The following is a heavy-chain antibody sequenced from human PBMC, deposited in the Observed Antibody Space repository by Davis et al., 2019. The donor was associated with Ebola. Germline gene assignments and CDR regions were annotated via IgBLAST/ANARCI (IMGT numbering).Heavy chain of an antibody. CDR1: VITFSSYA. J-gene: IGHJ6*04. CDR3: ARSGLSFGVVKYHYGMDA. Sequence: GESLKISCADSVITFSSYAMTWVRQAPGKGLEWVSAISGSGGNTYYADSVKGRFTISRDNSKKTMYLQMNSLRSEDTAVYYCARSGLSFGVVKYHYGMDAWGKGTTVTVSS. V-gene: IGHV3-23*01. D-gene: IGHD3-3*01. CDR2: ISGSGGNT.